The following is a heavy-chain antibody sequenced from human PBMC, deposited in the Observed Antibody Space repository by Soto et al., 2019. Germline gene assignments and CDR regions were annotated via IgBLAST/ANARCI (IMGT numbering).Heavy chain of an antibody. V-gene: IGHV3-23*01. CDR2: ISYGGGTT. Sequence: GSLRLSCAASEFTFSNYALSWVRQAPGKGLEWVSAISYGGGTTYYADSVKGRFTISRDNSKNTLYLQMNSLRAEDTAVYYCAKNPGYYYDSTGYHFDYWGQGTLVTVSS. J-gene: IGHJ4*02. D-gene: IGHD3-22*01. CDR3: AKNPGYYYDSTGYHFDY. CDR1: EFTFSNYA.